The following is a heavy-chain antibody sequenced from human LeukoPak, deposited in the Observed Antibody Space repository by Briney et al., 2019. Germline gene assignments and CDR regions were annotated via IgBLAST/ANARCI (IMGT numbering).Heavy chain of an antibody. CDR3: ARGTGTISPFDY. CDR2: IYHSGST. Sequence: PSQTLSLTCAVSGGSISSGGYSWSWIRQPPGKGLEWIGYIYHSGSTYYNPSLKSRVTISVDRSKNQFSLKPSSVTAADTAVYYCARGTGTISPFDYWGQGTLVTVSS. V-gene: IGHV4-30-2*01. CDR1: GGSISSGGYS. D-gene: IGHD1-7*01. J-gene: IGHJ4*02.